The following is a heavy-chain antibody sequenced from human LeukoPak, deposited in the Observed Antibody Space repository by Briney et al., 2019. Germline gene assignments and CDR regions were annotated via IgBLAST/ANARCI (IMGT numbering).Heavy chain of an antibody. CDR1: GFTFSNYA. CDR2: TGGSDGST. Sequence: GGSLRLSCAASGFTFSNYAMSWVRQAPGKGLEWVAVTGGSDGSTHYADSVKGRFTISRDNSKNSLYLQMNSLTAEDTAVYYCTKDLMTGFSSGWYFGYWGQGTLVTVSS. D-gene: IGHD6-19*01. V-gene: IGHV3-23*01. J-gene: IGHJ4*02. CDR3: TKDLMTGFSSGWYFGY.